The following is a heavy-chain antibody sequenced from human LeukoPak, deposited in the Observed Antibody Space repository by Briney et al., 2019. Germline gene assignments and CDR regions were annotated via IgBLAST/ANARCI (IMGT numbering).Heavy chain of an antibody. CDR3: TRGLLSFDY. J-gene: IGHJ4*02. V-gene: IGHV3-23*01. D-gene: IGHD2-15*01. CDR1: GFTFSSYW. CDR2: ISNSGGSA. Sequence: PGGSLRLSCAVSGFTFSSYWMSWVHQAPGKGLEWVSGISNSGGSANYADSVKGRFTISRDNSKNTLYLQMNSLRAEDTAVYYCTRGLLSFDYWGQGTLVAVSS.